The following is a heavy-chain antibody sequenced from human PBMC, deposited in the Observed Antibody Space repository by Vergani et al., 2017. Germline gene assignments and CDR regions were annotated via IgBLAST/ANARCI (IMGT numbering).Heavy chain of an antibody. Sequence: QVQLQESGPGLVKPSETLSLTCTVSGYSISSGYYWGWIRQPPGKGLEWIGSSYHSGSTYYNPSLKSRVTISVDTSKNQFSLKLSSVTAADMAVYYCARELIAVAXLDYWGQGTLVTVSS. CDR2: SYHSGST. D-gene: IGHD6-19*01. CDR1: GYSISSGYY. CDR3: ARELIAVAXLDY. V-gene: IGHV4-38-2*02. J-gene: IGHJ4*02.